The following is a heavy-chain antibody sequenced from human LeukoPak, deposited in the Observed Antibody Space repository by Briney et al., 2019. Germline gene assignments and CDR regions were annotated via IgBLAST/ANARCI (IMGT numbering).Heavy chain of an antibody. CDR3: ARESGYSYSVFDY. CDR2: IIPNLGIA. CDR1: GGTFSSYA. J-gene: IGHJ4*02. Sequence: SVKVSCKASGGTFSSYAISWVRQAPGQGLEWMGRIIPNLGIANYAQKFQGRVTITADKSTSTAYMELSSLRSEDTAVYYCARESGYSYSVFDYWGQGTLVTVSS. V-gene: IGHV1-69*04. D-gene: IGHD5-18*01.